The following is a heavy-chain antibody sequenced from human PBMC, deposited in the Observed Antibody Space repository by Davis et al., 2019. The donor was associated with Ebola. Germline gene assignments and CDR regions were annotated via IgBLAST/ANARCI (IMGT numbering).Heavy chain of an antibody. CDR3: ARVSRSSERYYYYNYGMDV. J-gene: IGHJ6*02. CDR2: INHSGST. V-gene: IGHV4-34*01. CDR1: GGSFSGYY. D-gene: IGHD6-6*01. Sequence: PSETLSPTCAVYGGSFSGYYWSWIRQPPGKGLEWIGEINHSGSTNYNPSLKSRVTISVDTSKNQFSLKLSSVTAADTAVYYCARVSRSSERYYYYNYGMDVWGQGTTVTVSS.